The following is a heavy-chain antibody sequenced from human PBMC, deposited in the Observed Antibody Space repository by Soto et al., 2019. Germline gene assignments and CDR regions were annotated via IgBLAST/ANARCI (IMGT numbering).Heavy chain of an antibody. CDR2: ISYDGSNK. CDR1: GFTFSSYA. Sequence: GGSLRLSCAASGFTFSSYAMHWVRQAPGKGLEWVAVISYDGSNKYYADSVKGRFTISRDNSKNTLYLQMNSLRAEDTAVYYCARDRYYYDSSGSRHGTFDYWGQGTLVTVSS. D-gene: IGHD3-22*01. V-gene: IGHV3-30-3*01. CDR3: ARDRYYYDSSGSRHGTFDY. J-gene: IGHJ4*02.